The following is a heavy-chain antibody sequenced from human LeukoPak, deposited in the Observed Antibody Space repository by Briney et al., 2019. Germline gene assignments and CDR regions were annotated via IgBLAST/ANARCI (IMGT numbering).Heavy chain of an antibody. J-gene: IGHJ4*02. V-gene: IGHV4-59*01. CDR3: ARTYSSSSWVDY. D-gene: IGHD6-6*01. CDR2: IYYSGST. Sequence: PSETLSLTCTVSGGSISSYYWSWIRQPPGKGLEWIGYIYYSGSTNYNPSLKSRVTISVDTSKNQFSLKLSSVTAADTAVYYCARTYSSSSWVDYWGQGTLVTVSS. CDR1: GGSISSYY.